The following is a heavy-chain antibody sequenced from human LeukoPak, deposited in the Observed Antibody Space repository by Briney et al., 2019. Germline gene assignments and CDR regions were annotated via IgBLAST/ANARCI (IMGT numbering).Heavy chain of an antibody. J-gene: IGHJ3*02. CDR3: ARLVGMYSSSWYGDAFDI. CDR2: IDPSDSYT. V-gene: IGHV5-10-1*01. CDR1: GSSFTSYW. D-gene: IGHD6-13*01. Sequence: RGESLKISCKGPGSSFTSYWISWVRQMPGKGLEWMGRIDPSDSYTNYSPSFQGHVTISADKSISTAYLQWSSLKASDTAMYYCARLVGMYSSSWYGDAFDIWGQGTMVTVSS.